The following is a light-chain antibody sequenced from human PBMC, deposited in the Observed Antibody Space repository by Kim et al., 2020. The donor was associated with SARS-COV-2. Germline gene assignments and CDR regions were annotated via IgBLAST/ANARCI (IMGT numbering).Light chain of an antibody. CDR3: MQALHTPYT. Sequence: DIVMTQSPLSLPVTPGEPASISCRSSQSLLHRNGYNYLDWYLQRPGQSPQLLVYLGSNRASGVPDRFSGSGSGTYFTLKISRVEAEDVGVYFCMQALHTPYTFGQGIKLEI. V-gene: IGKV2-28*01. CDR2: LGS. J-gene: IGKJ2*01. CDR1: QSLLHRNGYNY.